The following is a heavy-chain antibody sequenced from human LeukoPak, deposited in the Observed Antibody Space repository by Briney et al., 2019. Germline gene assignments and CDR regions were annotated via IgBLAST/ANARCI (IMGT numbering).Heavy chain of an antibody. CDR1: GFTFSSYG. CDR3: AKSIIMGYYFDY. J-gene: IGHJ4*02. Sequence: GGSLRLSCAASGFTFSSYGMHWVRQAPGKGLEWVALISYDGSIKYYADSVKGRFTISRDNSKNTLNLQMNSLRAEDTAVYYCAKSIIMGYYFDYWGQGTLVTVSS. CDR2: ISYDGSIK. V-gene: IGHV3-30*18. D-gene: IGHD3-16*01.